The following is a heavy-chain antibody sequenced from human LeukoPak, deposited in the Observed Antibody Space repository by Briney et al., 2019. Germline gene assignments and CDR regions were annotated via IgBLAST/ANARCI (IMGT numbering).Heavy chain of an antibody. V-gene: IGHV3-21*01. D-gene: IGHD1-14*01. CDR3: ARGAPPREDYFDY. CDR1: GFTLSSYS. Sequence: PGGSLRLSCAASGFTLSSYSMNWVRQAPGKGPEWVSSISSSSSYIYYADSVKGRFTISRDNAKNSLYLQMNSLRAEDTAVYYCARGAPPREDYFDYWGQGTLVTVSS. CDR2: ISSSSSYI. J-gene: IGHJ4*02.